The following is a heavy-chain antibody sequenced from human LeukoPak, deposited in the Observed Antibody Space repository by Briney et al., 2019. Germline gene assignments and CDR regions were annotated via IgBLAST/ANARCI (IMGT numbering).Heavy chain of an antibody. Sequence: ASVKVSCKASGGTFSSYAISWVRQAPGQGLEWMGRIIPILGIANYAQKFQGRVTITADKSTSTAYMELSSLRSEDTAVYYCARGPYTYIAVAGHYFDYWGQGTLVTVSS. CDR3: ARGPYTYIAVAGHYFDY. D-gene: IGHD6-19*01. CDR1: GGTFSSYA. CDR2: IIPILGIA. V-gene: IGHV1-69*04. J-gene: IGHJ4*02.